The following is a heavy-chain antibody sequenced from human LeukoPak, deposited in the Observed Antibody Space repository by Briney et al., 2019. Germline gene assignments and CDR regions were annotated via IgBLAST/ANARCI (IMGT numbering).Heavy chain of an antibody. D-gene: IGHD3-22*01. V-gene: IGHV4-4*07. Sequence: SETLSLTCTVSGGSISSYYWSWIRQPAGKGLEWIGRIYTSGSTNYNPSLKSRVTMSVDTSKNQFSLKLSSVTAADTAVYYCARDGSYYYDSSGPLDYWGQGTLVTVSS. CDR1: GGSISSYY. CDR2: IYTSGST. J-gene: IGHJ4*02. CDR3: ARDGSYYYDSSGPLDY.